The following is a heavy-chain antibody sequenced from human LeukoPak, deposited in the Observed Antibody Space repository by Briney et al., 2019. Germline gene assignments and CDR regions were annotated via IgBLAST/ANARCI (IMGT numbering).Heavy chain of an antibody. CDR2: ISGSGGST. D-gene: IGHD2-15*01. J-gene: IGHJ4*02. V-gene: IGHV3-23*01. CDR3: ARDQQYCSGGSCYPGAYDY. Sequence: GGSLRLSCAASGFTFSSYAMSWVRQAPGKGLEWVSAISGSGGSTYYADSVKGRFTISRDNSKNTLYLQMNSLRAEDTAVYYCARDQQYCSGGSCYPGAYDYWGQGTLVTVSS. CDR1: GFTFSSYA.